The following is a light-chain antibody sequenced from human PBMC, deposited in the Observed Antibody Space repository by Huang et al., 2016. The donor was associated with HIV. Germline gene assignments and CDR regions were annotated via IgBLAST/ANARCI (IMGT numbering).Light chain of an antibody. CDR2: GAS. CDR3: QQYNNWPWT. V-gene: IGKV3-15*01. J-gene: IGKJ1*01. Sequence: EIVMTQSPDTLSVSPGQRATLSCRASQSVNSYLAWYEQKPGQAPRLLIYGASTRATGIPARFSGSGSGTDFTLTISSLQSEGFAVYYCQQYNNWPWTFGQGTKVEIK. CDR1: QSVNSY.